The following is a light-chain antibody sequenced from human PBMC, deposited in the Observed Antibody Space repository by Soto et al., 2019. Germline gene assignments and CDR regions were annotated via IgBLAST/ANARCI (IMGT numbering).Light chain of an antibody. J-gene: IGKJ1*01. CDR2: AAS. CDR3: QQYYSYPHT. CDR1: QGISSY. Sequence: ALRMTQSPSSFSASTGDRVTITCRASQGISSYLAWYQQKPGKAPKLLIYAASTLQSGVPSRLSGSGSGTDFTLTISCLQSEDFATYYWQQYYSYPHTFGQGTKVEIK. V-gene: IGKV1-8*01.